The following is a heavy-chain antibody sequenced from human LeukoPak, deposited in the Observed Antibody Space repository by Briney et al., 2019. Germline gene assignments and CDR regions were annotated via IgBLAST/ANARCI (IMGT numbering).Heavy chain of an antibody. D-gene: IGHD6-19*01. V-gene: IGHV4-59*01. Sequence: SETLSLTCTVSGGSIGSYYWSWIRQPPGKGLEWIGYIYYSGSTNYNPSLKSRVTISVDTSKNQFSLKLSSVTAADTAVYYCARAEEYSSGWYLGYWGQGTLVTVSS. CDR3: ARAEEYSSGWYLGY. J-gene: IGHJ4*02. CDR2: IYYSGST. CDR1: GGSIGSYY.